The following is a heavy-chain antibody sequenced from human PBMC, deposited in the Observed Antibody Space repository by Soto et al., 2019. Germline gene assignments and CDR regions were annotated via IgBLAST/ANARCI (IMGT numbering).Heavy chain of an antibody. D-gene: IGHD5-18*01. CDR2: ISAYNGNT. J-gene: IGHJ6*01. CDR3: ARDLLGDSPYYGMDV. V-gene: IGHV1-18*04. Sequence: ASGKVCCKASGYRFTSSGISWGRQAPGQGIEWMGWISAYNGNTNYAQKLQGRVTMTTDTSTSTAYMELRSLRSDDTAVYYCARDLLGDSPYYGMDVWGQGTTVTVSS. CDR1: GYRFTSSG.